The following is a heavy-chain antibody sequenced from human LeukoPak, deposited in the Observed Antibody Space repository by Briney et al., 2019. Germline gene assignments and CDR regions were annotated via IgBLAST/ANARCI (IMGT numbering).Heavy chain of an antibody. D-gene: IGHD3-10*01. Sequence: PSETLSLTCTVSGGSISSGSYHWIWIRQPAGKGLEWIGHIYTSGSTNYNPSLRSRVTISVDTSKNQFSLKLSSVTAADTAVYYCARDLITMVRGVNWFDPWGQGTLVTVSS. CDR1: GGSISSGSYH. CDR2: IYTSGST. V-gene: IGHV4-61*09. J-gene: IGHJ5*02. CDR3: ARDLITMVRGVNWFDP.